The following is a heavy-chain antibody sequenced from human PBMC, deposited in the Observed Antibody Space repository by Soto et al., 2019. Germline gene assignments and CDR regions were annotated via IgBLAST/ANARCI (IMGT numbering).Heavy chain of an antibody. CDR3: ARDITVRGSGWFDP. D-gene: IGHD3-10*01. CDR1: GGSISSGGYY. V-gene: IGHV4-31*03. J-gene: IGHJ5*02. CDR2: IYYSGST. Sequence: SETLSLTCTVSGGSISSGGYYWSWIRQHPGKGLEWIGYIYYSGSTYYNPSLKSRVTISVDTSKNQFSLKLSSVTAADTAVYYCARDITVRGSGWFDPWGQGTLVTVSS.